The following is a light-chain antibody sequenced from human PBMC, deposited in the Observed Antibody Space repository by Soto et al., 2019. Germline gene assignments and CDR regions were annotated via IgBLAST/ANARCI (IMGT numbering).Light chain of an antibody. Sequence: DIQMTQSPSTLSASVGDRVTITYRASQSISTWLAWYQQKPGKAPKLLIYDASSLESGVPSRFSGSGSGTEFTLTISSLQPDDFATYYCQQYNTFSYTFGRGTKLEIK. J-gene: IGKJ2*01. CDR2: DAS. CDR3: QQYNTFSYT. CDR1: QSISTW. V-gene: IGKV1-5*01.